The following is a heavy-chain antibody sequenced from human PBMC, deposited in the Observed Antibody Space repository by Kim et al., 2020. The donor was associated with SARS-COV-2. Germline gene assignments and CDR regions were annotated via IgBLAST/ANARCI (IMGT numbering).Heavy chain of an antibody. J-gene: IGHJ4*02. V-gene: IGHV4-59*08. CDR3: VGRGLDRGDY. D-gene: IGHD1-1*01. Sequence: SETLSLTCTVSGGSISSYYWSWIRQPPGKGLEWIGYIYYSGSTNYNPSLKSRVTISVDTSKNQFSLKLSSVTAADTAVYYCVGRGLDRGDYWGQGTLVTVSS. CDR1: GGSISSYY. CDR2: IYYSGST.